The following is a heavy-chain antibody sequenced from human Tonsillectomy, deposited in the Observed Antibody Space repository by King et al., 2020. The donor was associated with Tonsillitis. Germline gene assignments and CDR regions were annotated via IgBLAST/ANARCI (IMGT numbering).Heavy chain of an antibody. V-gene: IGHV3-21*01. J-gene: IGHJ6*02. CDR1: GFTFSSYS. CDR3: ARDLGWSRLQRPDGGMDV. Sequence: VQLVESGGGLVKPGGSLRLSCAASGFTFSSYSMNWVRQAPGKGLEWVSSVSTRSRNEIYYADSVQGRFTISRDNAKNLLYLQMNSLRAEDTAVYYSARDLGWSRLQRPDGGMDVWGQGTTVTVSS. CDR2: VSTRSRNEI. D-gene: IGHD1-1*01.